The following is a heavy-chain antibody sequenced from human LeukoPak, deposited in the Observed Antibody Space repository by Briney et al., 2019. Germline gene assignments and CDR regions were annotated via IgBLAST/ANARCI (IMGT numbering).Heavy chain of an antibody. Sequence: ASVKVSCKASGGTFSSYAISWVRQAPGQGLEWMGGIIPIFGTANYAQKFQGRVTITTDGSTSTAYMELSSLRSEDTAVYYCAISPDIVVVPAAMDYWGQGTLVTVSS. CDR3: AISPDIVVVPAAMDY. V-gene: IGHV1-69*05. CDR2: IIPIFGTA. J-gene: IGHJ4*02. CDR1: GGTFSSYA. D-gene: IGHD2-2*01.